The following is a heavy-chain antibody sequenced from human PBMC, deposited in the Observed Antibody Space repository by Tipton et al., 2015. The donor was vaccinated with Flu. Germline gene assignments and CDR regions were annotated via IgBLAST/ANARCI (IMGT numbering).Heavy chain of an antibody. CDR1: GGSISSFY. CDR3: ARVGDLWSGTNYGLDV. D-gene: IGHD3-3*01. J-gene: IGHJ6*02. Sequence: GLVKPSETLSLTCTVSGGSISSFYWSWIRQPAGKGLEWIGRMYTSGTTNYNPSLKSRVTMSVDTTKNQFSLKLSSVTAADTAVYYCARVGDLWSGTNYGLDVWGQGTTVTVSS. V-gene: IGHV4-4*07. CDR2: MYTSGTT.